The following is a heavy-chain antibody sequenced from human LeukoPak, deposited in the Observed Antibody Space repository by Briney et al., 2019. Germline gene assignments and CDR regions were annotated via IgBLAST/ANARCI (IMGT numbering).Heavy chain of an antibody. CDR2: IYYSGST. J-gene: IGHJ6*02. V-gene: IGHV4-59*08. D-gene: IGHD6-19*01. CDR1: GGSISSYY. Sequence: SETLSLTCTVSGGSISSYYWSWIRQPPGKRLEWIGYIYYSGSTNYNPSLKSRVTISVDTSKNQFSLKLSSVTAADTALYYCARKMDLVVAGLYGSDVWGQGTTVTVSS. CDR3: ARKMDLVVAGLYGSDV.